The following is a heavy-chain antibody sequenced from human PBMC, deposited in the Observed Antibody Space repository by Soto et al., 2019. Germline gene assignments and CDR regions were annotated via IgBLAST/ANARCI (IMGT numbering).Heavy chain of an antibody. CDR3: ARASSMEWYYYYYYMDV. V-gene: IGHV4-59*01. CDR1: GGSISSYY. J-gene: IGHJ6*03. Sequence: PSETLSLTCTVSGGSISSYYWSWIRQPPGKGLERIGYIYYSGSTNYNPSLKSRVTISVDTSKNQFSLKLSSVTAADTAVYYCARASSMEWYYYYYYMDVWGKGTTVTVSS. CDR2: IYYSGST. D-gene: IGHD3-3*01.